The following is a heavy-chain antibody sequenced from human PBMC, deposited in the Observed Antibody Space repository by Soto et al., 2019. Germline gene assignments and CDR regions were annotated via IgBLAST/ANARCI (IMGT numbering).Heavy chain of an antibody. D-gene: IGHD1-26*01. V-gene: IGHV1-18*01. CDR1: GYTFSNYG. CDR3: AREDSGGLDY. J-gene: IGHJ4*02. Sequence: QVQLVQSGVEVKKPGASVKVSCKASGYTFSNYGISWVRQAPGQGLEWMGWFNSYNGDARYAQNLQGRVTMTTDTSTSTAYMELWSLRSDDTAVYYCAREDSGGLDYWGQETLVTVSS. CDR2: FNSYNGDA.